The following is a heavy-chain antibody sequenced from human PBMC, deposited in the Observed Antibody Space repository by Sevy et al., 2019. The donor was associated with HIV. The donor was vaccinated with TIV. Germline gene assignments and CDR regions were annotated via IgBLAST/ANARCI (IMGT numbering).Heavy chain of an antibody. D-gene: IGHD5-12*01. J-gene: IGHJ4*02. Sequence: ASVKVSCKASGYTFTSYDINWVRQATGQGLEWMGWMNPNSGNTGYAQKFQGRVTMTRNTSISKAYMELGSLRSEDTAVYYCARAPRGYSGYSFDYWGQGTLVTVSS. CDR2: MNPNSGNT. CDR3: ARAPRGYSGYSFDY. CDR1: GYTFTSYD. V-gene: IGHV1-8*01.